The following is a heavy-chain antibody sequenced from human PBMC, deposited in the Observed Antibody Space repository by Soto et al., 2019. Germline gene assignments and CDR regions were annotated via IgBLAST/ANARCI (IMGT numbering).Heavy chain of an antibody. Sequence: PGGSLRLSCAASGFTFSSYSMNWVRQAPGKGLEWVSSISSSSSYIYYANSVKGRFTISRDNAKNSLYLQMNSLRAEDTAVYYCARDPWDIVVVPAAGMDVWGQGTTVTVSS. CDR1: GFTFSSYS. CDR3: ARDPWDIVVVPAAGMDV. V-gene: IGHV3-21*01. CDR2: ISSSSSYI. J-gene: IGHJ6*02. D-gene: IGHD2-2*01.